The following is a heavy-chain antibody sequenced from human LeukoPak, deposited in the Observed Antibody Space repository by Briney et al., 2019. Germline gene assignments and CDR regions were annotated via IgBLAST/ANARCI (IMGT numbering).Heavy chain of an antibody. V-gene: IGHV1-2*02. D-gene: IGHD3-22*01. CDR3: CVLADSSGYYMAIDY. J-gene: IGHJ4*02. Sequence: GASVKVSCKASGYTFTSYGISWVRQAPGQGLEWMGWINPNSGGTNYAQKFQGRVTMTRDTSISTAYMELSRLRSDDTAVYYCCVLADSSGYYMAIDYWGQGTLVTVSS. CDR1: GYTFTSYG. CDR2: INPNSGGT.